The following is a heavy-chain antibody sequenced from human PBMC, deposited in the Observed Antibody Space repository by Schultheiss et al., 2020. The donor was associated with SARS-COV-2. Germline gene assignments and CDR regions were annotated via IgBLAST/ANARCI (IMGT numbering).Heavy chain of an antibody. J-gene: IGHJ3*02. V-gene: IGHV4-4*07. CDR3: ARVPTPLNWNDAFDI. CDR1: GGSFSGYY. CDR2: INPRGST. D-gene: IGHD1-1*01. Sequence: SETLSLTCTVYGGSFSGYYWSWIRQPAGKGLEWIGRINPRGSTNYSPSLKSRVTISVDTSKNQFSLKLSSVTAADTAVYYCARVPTPLNWNDAFDIWGQGTMVTVSS.